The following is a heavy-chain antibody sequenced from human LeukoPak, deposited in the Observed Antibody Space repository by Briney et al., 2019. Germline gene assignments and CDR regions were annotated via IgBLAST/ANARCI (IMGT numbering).Heavy chain of an antibody. V-gene: IGHV1-18*01. J-gene: IGHJ6*02. CDR2: ISAYNGNT. D-gene: IGHD3-22*01. Sequence: ASVKVSCKASGYTFTSYGISWVRQAPGQGLEWMGWISAYNGNTNYAQKLQGRVTMTTDTSTSTAYMELRSLRSDDTAVYYCARKYYYDSSAYGLDVWGQGTTVTVSS. CDR1: GYTFTSYG. CDR3: ARKYYYDSSAYGLDV.